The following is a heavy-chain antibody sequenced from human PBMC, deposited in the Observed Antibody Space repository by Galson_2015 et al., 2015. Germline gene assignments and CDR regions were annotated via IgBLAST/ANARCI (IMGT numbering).Heavy chain of an antibody. CDR3: SNGGAIVKTTFDY. D-gene: IGHD1-26*01. J-gene: IGHJ4*02. Sequence: SLRLSCAASGFTFTSNAMSWVRQAPGKGLEWVSSISDSGDNTYYADSVKGRFTISRDNSKNTLYLQMNSLRAEDTAVYFCSNGGAIVKTTFDYGGQGTLVTVSS. CDR1: GFTFTSNA. V-gene: IGHV3-23*01. CDR2: ISDSGDNT.